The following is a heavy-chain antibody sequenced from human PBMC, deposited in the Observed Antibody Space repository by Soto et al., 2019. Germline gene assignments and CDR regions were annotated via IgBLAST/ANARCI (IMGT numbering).Heavy chain of an antibody. V-gene: IGHV3-15*07. CDR3: TTLLVVVPGRYYYYGMDV. CDR1: GFTFSNAW. CDR2: IKSKTDGGTT. Sequence: GGSLRLSCAASGFTFSNAWMNWVRQAPGKGLEWVGRIKSKTDGGTTDYAAPVKGRFTISRDDSKNTLYLQMNSLKIEDIAVYYCTTLLVVVPGRYYYYGMDVWGQGTTVTVS. D-gene: IGHD2-15*01. J-gene: IGHJ6*02.